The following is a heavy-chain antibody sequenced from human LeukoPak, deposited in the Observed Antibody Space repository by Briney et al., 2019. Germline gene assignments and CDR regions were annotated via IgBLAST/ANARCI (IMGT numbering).Heavy chain of an antibody. V-gene: IGHV3-23*01. D-gene: IGHD2-2*01. CDR1: GFTFSNYA. J-gene: IGHJ4*02. CDR3: AKDRRYCSSTSCYGDFDY. CDR2: VSGSGGST. Sequence: GGSLRLSCTASGFTFSNYAMNWVRQAPGKGLEWVSGVSGSGGSTYYADSVKGRFTISRDNSKYTLYLQMDSLRAEDTAVYYCAKDRRYCSSTSCYGDFDYWGQGTLATVSS.